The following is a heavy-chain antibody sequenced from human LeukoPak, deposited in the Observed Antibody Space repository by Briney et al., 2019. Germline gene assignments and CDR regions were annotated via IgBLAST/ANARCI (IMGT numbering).Heavy chain of an antibody. D-gene: IGHD3-10*01. CDR2: IYRGGSK. J-gene: IGHJ5*02. CDR1: GFTVSSNY. V-gene: IGHV3-53*01. CDR3: ARIFYYGSGNNWFDP. Sequence: GGSLRLSCAASGFTVSSNYMSWVRQAPGKGLEWVSVIYRGGSKDYRDSVKGRFTISRDNSKNPLYLQMNSLRAEDTAIYYCARIFYYGSGNNWFDPWGQGTLVTVSS.